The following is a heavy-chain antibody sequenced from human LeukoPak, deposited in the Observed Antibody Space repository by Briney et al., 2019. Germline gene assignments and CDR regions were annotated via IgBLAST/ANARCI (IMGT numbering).Heavy chain of an antibody. CDR2: INSNNGNT. V-gene: IGHV1-8*01. D-gene: IGHD6-19*01. CDR3: ARGGLVAGPYYFDY. CDR1: GYTFTNYD. J-gene: IGHJ4*02. Sequence: ASVKVSCKASGYTFTNYDINWVRQATGQGLEWMGWINSNNGNTGYAQKFQDRVTMTRDTSISTVYMELSSLRSEDTAVDYCARGGLVAGPYYFDYWGQGTLVTVSS.